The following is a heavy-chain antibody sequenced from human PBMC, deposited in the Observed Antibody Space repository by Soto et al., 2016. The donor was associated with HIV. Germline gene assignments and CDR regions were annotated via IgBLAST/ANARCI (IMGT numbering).Heavy chain of an antibody. CDR3: AREGDFLYYFDY. Sequence: QVQLQQWGAELLKPSETLSLTCAVYGGSFSGYYWSWIRQSPGKGLQWIGEINHSGSTKYNPSLKSRVTISVDTSKNQFSLKLTSVTAADTAVYYCAREGDFLYYFDYWGREPGHRLL. V-gene: IGHV4-34*01. D-gene: IGHD3-16*01. J-gene: IGHJ4*03. CDR1: GGSFSGYY. CDR2: INHSGST.